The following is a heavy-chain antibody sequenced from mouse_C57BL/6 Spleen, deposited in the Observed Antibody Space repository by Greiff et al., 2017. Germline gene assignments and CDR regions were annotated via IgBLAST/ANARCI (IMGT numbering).Heavy chain of an antibody. J-gene: IGHJ4*01. CDR2: IRNKANGYTT. Sequence: EVKLVESGGGLVQPGGSLSLSCAASGFTFTDYYMSWVRQPPGKALEWLGFIRNKANGYTTEYSASVKGRFTISRDNSQSILYLQMNALRAEDSATYYCARGFDYYAMDYWGQGTSVTVSS. CDR1: GFTFTDYY. CDR3: ARGFDYYAMDY. V-gene: IGHV7-3*01.